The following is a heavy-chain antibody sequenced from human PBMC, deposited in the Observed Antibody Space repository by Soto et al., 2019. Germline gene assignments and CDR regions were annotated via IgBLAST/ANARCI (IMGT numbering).Heavy chain of an antibody. CDR1: GGSISSSSYY. CDR2: IYYSGST. D-gene: IGHD3-3*01. J-gene: IGHJ4*02. V-gene: IGHV4-39*01. Sequence: QLQLQESGPGLVKPSETLSLTCTVSGGSISSSSYYWGWIRQPPGKGLEWIGSIYYSGSTYYNPSLKSRVHMSVDTSKNPFSRKLSSVTAADTAVYYCATFGIFTDPNMYYFDYWGQGTLVTVSS. CDR3: ATFGIFTDPNMYYFDY.